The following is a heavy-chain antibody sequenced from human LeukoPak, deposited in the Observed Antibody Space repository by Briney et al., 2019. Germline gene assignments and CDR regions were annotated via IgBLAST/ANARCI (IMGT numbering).Heavy chain of an antibody. V-gene: IGHV1-18*01. CDR3: ATAGFYDSSGYCSY. Sequence: GASVKVSCKASGYTFTSYGISWVRQAPGQGLEWMGWISAYNGNTNYAQKLQGRVTMTTDTSTSTAYMELRSLRSDDTAVYYCATAGFYDSSGYCSYWGQGTLVTVSS. D-gene: IGHD3-22*01. J-gene: IGHJ4*02. CDR1: GYTFTSYG. CDR2: ISAYNGNT.